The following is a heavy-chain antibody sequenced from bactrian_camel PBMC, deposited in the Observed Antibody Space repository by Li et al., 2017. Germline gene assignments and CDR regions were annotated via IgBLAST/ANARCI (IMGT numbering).Heavy chain of an antibody. V-gene: IGHV3S40*01. CDR3: ASRDTVACSGTRPEIFAF. CDR2: VTETGASK. CDR1: GFTFSTKP. Sequence: VQLVESGGGLVQPGGSRRLSCLASGFTFSTKPMTWVRQAPGKGVEWVATVTETGASKFYSDSVKGRFTVSKDNAENILYLQTNSLKPEDTAMYYCASRDTVACSGTRPEIFAFWGQGTQVTVS. D-gene: IGHD1*01. J-gene: IGHJ4*01.